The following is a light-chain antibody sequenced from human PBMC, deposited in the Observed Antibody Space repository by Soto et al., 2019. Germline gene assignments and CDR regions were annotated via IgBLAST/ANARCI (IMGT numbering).Light chain of an antibody. V-gene: IGLV2-8*01. Sequence: QSALTQPPSASGSPGQSVTISCTGTSSDVGGYNYVSWYQQHPGKAPKVMIFEVSKRPSGVPDRFSGSKSANTASLTVSGLQAEDEADYYCSSYAGDNNVVFGGGTKLTVL. J-gene: IGLJ2*01. CDR2: EVS. CDR3: SSYAGDNNVV. CDR1: SSDVGGYNY.